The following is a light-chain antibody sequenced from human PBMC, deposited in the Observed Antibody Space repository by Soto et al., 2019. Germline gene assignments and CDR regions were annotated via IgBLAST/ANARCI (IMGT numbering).Light chain of an antibody. CDR2: GAS. CDR1: QSVRSH. Sequence: IVMTQSPATLSVSPGEGVTLSCRASQSVRSHLAWYQQKPGQPPRLLIYGASTRATGIPARFSGSGFGTEFTLTISSLQSEDFAVYYCQQNKNWPLFGQGTRLEIK. J-gene: IGKJ5*01. V-gene: IGKV3-15*01. CDR3: QQNKNWPL.